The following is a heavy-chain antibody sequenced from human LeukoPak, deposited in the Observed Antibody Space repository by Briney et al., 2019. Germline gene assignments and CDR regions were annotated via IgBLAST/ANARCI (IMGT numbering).Heavy chain of an antibody. V-gene: IGHV4-31*03. J-gene: IGHJ5*02. CDR2: IYYSGST. D-gene: IGHD3-10*01. Sequence: PSETLSLTCTVSGGSISSGGYSWSWIRQHPGKGLGWIVYIYYSGSTYYNPSLKSRVTISVDTSKNQFSLKLSSVTAADTAVYYCAREEAKLGSDGYWFDPWGQGTLVTVSS. CDR3: AREEAKLGSDGYWFDP. CDR1: GGSISSGGYS.